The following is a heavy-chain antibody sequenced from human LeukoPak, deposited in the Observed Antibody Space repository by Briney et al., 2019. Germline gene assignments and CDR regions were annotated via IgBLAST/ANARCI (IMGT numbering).Heavy chain of an antibody. CDR3: ARGGMLQTYYDFWSGYRNYYYYYGMNV. J-gene: IGHJ6*02. Sequence: ASVKVSRKASGYTFTGYYMHWVRQAPGQGLEWMGWINPNSGGTNYAQKFQGWVTMTRDTSISTAYMELSRLRSDDTAVYYCARGGMLQTYYDFWSGYRNYYYYYGMNVWGQGTTVTVSS. CDR1: GYTFTGYY. V-gene: IGHV1-2*04. CDR2: INPNSGGT. D-gene: IGHD3-3*01.